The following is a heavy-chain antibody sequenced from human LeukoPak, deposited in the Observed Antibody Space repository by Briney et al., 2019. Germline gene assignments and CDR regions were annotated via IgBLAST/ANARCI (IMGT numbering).Heavy chain of an antibody. J-gene: IGHJ4*02. CDR2: INSDGSST. D-gene: IGHD5-18*01. CDR3: AREARPNLIQLWPAPFDY. V-gene: IGHV3-74*01. Sequence: GGSLRLSCAASGFTFSSYWMHWVRHAPGKGLVWVSRINSDGSSTSYADSVKGRFTISRDNAKNTLYLQMNSLRAEDTAVYYCAREARPNLIQLWPAPFDYWGQGTLVTVSS. CDR1: GFTFSSYW.